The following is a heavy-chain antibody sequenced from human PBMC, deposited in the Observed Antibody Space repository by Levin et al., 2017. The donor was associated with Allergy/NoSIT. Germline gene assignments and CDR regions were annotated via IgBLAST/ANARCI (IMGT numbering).Heavy chain of an antibody. J-gene: IGHJ4*02. V-gene: IGHV3-30*18. CDR2: ISYDGSNK. CDR1: GFTFSSYG. Sequence: GGSLRLSCAASGFTFSSYGMHWVRQAPGKGLEWVAVISYDGSNKYYADSVKGRFTISRDNSKNTLYLQMNSLRAEDTAVYYCAKDGGSSSANLDYWGQGTLVTVSS. CDR3: AKDGGSSSANLDY. D-gene: IGHD6-6*01.